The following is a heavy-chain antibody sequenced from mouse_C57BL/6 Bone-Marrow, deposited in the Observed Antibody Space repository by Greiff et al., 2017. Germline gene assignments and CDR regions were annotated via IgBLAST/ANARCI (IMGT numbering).Heavy chain of an antibody. J-gene: IGHJ1*03. CDR3: ARMDIATDWYFDV. D-gene: IGHD1-1*01. CDR1: GFSLSTFGMG. V-gene: IGHV8-8*01. Sequence: QVTLKVSGPGILQPSQTLSLTCSFSGFSLSTFGMGVGWIRQPSGKGLEWLAHIWWDDDKYYNPAMTSRHTISKDTSKNQVFLKIDNVDTADTATYYCARMDIATDWYFDVWGTGTTVTVSS. CDR2: IWWDDDK.